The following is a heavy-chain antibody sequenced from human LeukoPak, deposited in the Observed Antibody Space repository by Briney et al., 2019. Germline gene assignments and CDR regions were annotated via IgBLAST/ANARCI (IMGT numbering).Heavy chain of an antibody. Sequence: ETLSLTCTVSGDSISSYYWSWIRQPPGEGLEWIGYIYYSGSTNYNPSLKSRVTISVDTSKNQFSLKLSSVTAADTAVYYCGRDYAFDIWGQGTMVTVSS. CDR2: IYYSGST. CDR1: GDSISSYY. V-gene: IGHV4-59*01. J-gene: IGHJ3*02. CDR3: GRDYAFDI.